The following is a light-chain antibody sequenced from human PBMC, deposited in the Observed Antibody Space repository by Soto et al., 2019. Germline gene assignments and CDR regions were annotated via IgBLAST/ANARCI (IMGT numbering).Light chain of an antibody. Sequence: QSALTQPVSVSGSPGQSITISCTGTSSDVGGYNYVSWYQQHPGKAPKLMIYDVSNRPSGVSNRFSGSKSGNTASLTISGLQAEDEADYYCSSYTSSSTFYVFGTGTRLTVL. CDR3: SSYTSSSTFYV. J-gene: IGLJ1*01. V-gene: IGLV2-14*01. CDR2: DVS. CDR1: SSDVGGYNY.